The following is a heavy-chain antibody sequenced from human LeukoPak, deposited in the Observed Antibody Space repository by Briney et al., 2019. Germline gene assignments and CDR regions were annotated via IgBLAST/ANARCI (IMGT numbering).Heavy chain of an antibody. CDR2: INSDGSST. CDR3: ASGYCSGGSCYSFSYYYYGMDV. Sequence: GGPLRLSCAASGFTFSSYWMHWVRQAPGKGLVWVSRINSDGSSTSYADSVKGRFTISRDNAKNTLYLQMNSLRAEDTAVYYCASGYCSGGSCYSFSYYYYGMDVWGKGTTVTVSS. CDR1: GFTFSSYW. V-gene: IGHV3-74*01. J-gene: IGHJ6*04. D-gene: IGHD2-15*01.